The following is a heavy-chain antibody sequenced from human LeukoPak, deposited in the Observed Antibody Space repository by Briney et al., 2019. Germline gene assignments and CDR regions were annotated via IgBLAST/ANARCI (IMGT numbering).Heavy chain of an antibody. D-gene: IGHD6-13*01. Sequence: GGSLRLSCAASEFTFSSYWMHWVRQAPGKGLVWVSRINTDGSSTTYADSVKGRFTISRDNAKNTLYLQMNSLRAEDTAVYYCAIAAAGSFDYWGQGTLVTVSS. CDR3: AIAAAGSFDY. CDR2: INTDGSST. V-gene: IGHV3-74*01. J-gene: IGHJ4*02. CDR1: EFTFSSYW.